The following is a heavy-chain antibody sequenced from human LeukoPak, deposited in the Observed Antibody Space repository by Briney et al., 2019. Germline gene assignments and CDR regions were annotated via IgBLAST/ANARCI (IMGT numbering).Heavy chain of an antibody. CDR3: ARGRGITMIVVVPYPFDY. Sequence: PSETLSLTCAVYGGSFSGYYWSWIRQPPGKGLEWIGEINHSGSTNYNPSLKSRVTISVDTSKNQFFLKLSSVTAADTAVYYCARGRGITMIVVVPYPFDYWGQGTLVTVSS. CDR1: GGSFSGYY. CDR2: INHSGST. V-gene: IGHV4-34*01. D-gene: IGHD3-22*01. J-gene: IGHJ4*02.